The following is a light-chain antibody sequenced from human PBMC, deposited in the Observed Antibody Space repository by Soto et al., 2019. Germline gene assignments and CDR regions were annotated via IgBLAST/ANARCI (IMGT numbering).Light chain of an antibody. CDR2: AAS. CDR1: QGISSY. V-gene: IGKV1-8*01. Sequence: AIRMTQSPSSFSASTGDRVTITCRASQGISSYLAWYQQKPGKAPKLLIYAASTLQSGVPSRFSGSGSGTDFTLTISCLQSEDFATYYCQQYYSYPVTFGGGTKVDNK. J-gene: IGKJ4*01. CDR3: QQYYSYPVT.